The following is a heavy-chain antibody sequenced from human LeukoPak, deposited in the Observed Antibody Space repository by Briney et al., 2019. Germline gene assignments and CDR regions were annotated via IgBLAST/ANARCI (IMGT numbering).Heavy chain of an antibody. Sequence: SVKVSCKASGGTFSSYAISWVRQAPGQGLEWMGGIIPIFGTANYAQKFQGRVTITTDESTSTAYMELSSLRSEDTAVYYCASSHTEYYSNYLWFDPWGQGTLVTVSS. V-gene: IGHV1-69*05. CDR1: GGTFSSYA. CDR3: ASSHTEYYSNYLWFDP. J-gene: IGHJ5*02. CDR2: IIPIFGTA. D-gene: IGHD4-11*01.